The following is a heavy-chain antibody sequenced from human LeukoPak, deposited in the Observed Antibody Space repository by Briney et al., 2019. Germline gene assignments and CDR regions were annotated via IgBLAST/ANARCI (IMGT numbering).Heavy chain of an antibody. D-gene: IGHD3-10*01. CDR2: IWYDGSNK. CDR1: GFTFSSYG. Sequence: QPGGSLRLSCAASGFTFSSYGMHWVHQAPGKGLEWVAVIWYDGSNKYYADSVKGRFTISRDNSKNTLYLQMNSLRAEDTAVYYCARDNAVVRDLVLGYGMDVWGQGTTVTVSS. V-gene: IGHV3-33*01. J-gene: IGHJ6*02. CDR3: ARDNAVVRDLVLGYGMDV.